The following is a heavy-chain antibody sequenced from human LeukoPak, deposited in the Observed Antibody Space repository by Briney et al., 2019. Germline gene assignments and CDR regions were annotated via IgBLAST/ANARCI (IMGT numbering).Heavy chain of an antibody. D-gene: IGHD5-12*01. J-gene: IGHJ3*02. CDR1: GFTFSSYA. V-gene: IGHV3-23*01. CDR2: ISGSGGST. CDR3: ARRRGYSGYDSRADAFDI. Sequence: GGSLRLSCAASGFTFSSYAMSWVRQAPGKGLEWVSAISGSGGSTYYADSVKGRFTISRDNSKNTLYLQMNSLRAEDTAVYYCARRRGYSGYDSRADAFDIWGQGTMVTVSS.